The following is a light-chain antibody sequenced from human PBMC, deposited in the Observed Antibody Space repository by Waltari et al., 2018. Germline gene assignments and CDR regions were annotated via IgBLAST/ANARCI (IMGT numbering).Light chain of an antibody. V-gene: IGLV5-37*01. CDR1: TDINVGDFI. Sequence: QPVLIQPPSSSASPGESARLTCTLPTDINVGDFIIYWYQQKPGSPPRFPLYYKSDSEKAQGSGVPSRCSGSKDASANAGVLLSSGLQSEDEADYYCMFWPNNVWVFGGGTRLTVL. J-gene: IGLJ3*02. CDR3: MFWPNNVWV. CDR2: YKSDSEK.